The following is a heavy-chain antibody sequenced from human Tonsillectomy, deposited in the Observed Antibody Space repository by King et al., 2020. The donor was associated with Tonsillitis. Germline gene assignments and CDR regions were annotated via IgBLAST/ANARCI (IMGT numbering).Heavy chain of an antibody. Sequence: VQLVQSGAEVKKPGASVKVSCKASGYTFTGYYMQWVRQAPGQGLEWMGWINPKSGGTNYAQKFQGRVTMTRDTSISTAYMELSRLRSDDTAVYYCAREARAVYYDSVTGYYVGFGYWGQGTLVTVSA. J-gene: IGHJ4*02. CDR1: GYTFTGYY. CDR2: INPKSGGT. V-gene: IGHV1-2*02. CDR3: AREARAVYYDSVTGYYVGFGY. D-gene: IGHD3-9*01.